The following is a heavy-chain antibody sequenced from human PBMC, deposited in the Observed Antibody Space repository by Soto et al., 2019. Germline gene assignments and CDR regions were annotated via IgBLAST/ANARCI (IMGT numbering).Heavy chain of an antibody. CDR3: AKDRGKTRGGYS. J-gene: IGHJ4*02. Sequence: GGSLRLSCAASGFTFSSYGMHWVRQAPGKGLEWVAVISYDGSNKYYADSVKGRFTISRDNSKNTLYLQMNSLRAEDTAVYYCAKDRGKTRGGYSWRQGTLVTVSS. CDR2: ISYDGSNK. D-gene: IGHD3-10*01. CDR1: GFTFSSYG. V-gene: IGHV3-30*18.